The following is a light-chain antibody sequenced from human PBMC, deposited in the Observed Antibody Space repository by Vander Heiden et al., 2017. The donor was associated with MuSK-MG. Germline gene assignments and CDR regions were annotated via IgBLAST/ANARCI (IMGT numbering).Light chain of an antibody. V-gene: IGLV2-23*01. CDR3: CSYASSDTRV. CDR2: EGI. Sequence: HSALTQPASVSGSPGQSITISCTGTSSHVGSNNLVSWYQQQPGNAPKLFFYEGITRPSGVSNRFAGSMSGNTASPTISGLQAEDEADYYCCSYASSDTRVFGGGTKLTVL. CDR1: SSHVGSNNL. J-gene: IGLJ3*02.